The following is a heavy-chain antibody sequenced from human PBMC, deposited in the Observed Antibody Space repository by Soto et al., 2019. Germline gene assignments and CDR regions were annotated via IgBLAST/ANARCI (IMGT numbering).Heavy chain of an antibody. D-gene: IGHD3-9*01. V-gene: IGHV3-48*01. CDR1: GFTFSSYS. J-gene: IGHJ4*02. CDR3: ARHGTGFFY. CDR2: ISSSSSTI. Sequence: PGGSLRLSCAASGFTFSSYSMNWVRQAPGKGLEWVSYISSSSSTIYYADSVKGRFTISRDNAKNSLYLQMNSLRAEDTAVYYCARHGTGFFYWGQGTLVTVSS.